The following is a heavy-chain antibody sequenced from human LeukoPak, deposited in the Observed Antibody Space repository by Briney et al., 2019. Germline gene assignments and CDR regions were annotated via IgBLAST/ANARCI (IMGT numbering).Heavy chain of an antibody. CDR1: GYTFTSYD. Sequence: ASVKVSCKASGYTFTSYDINWVRQAAGQGLEWMGWMNANRGTTDYAQKFQGRVTMTGNTSISTAYMELSSLISEDTAVYYCTRGRSYYDSSGRQDYWGQGTLVTVSS. CDR3: TRGRSYYDSSGRQDY. CDR2: MNANRGTT. J-gene: IGHJ4*02. V-gene: IGHV1-8*01. D-gene: IGHD3-22*01.